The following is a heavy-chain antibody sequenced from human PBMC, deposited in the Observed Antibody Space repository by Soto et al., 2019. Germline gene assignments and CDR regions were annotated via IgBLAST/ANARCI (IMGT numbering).Heavy chain of an antibody. CDR2: IIPILGIA. Sequence: QVQLVQSGAEVKKPGSSVKVSCKASGGTFSSYTISWVRQAPGQGLEWMGRIIPILGIANYAQKFQGRVTITADKSTSTAYRGLSSLRSEDTAVYYCAREGDIVVVPAAIGWYFELWGRGTLVTVSS. D-gene: IGHD2-2*01. CDR1: GGTFSSYT. V-gene: IGHV1-69*08. J-gene: IGHJ2*01. CDR3: AREGDIVVVPAAIGWYFEL.